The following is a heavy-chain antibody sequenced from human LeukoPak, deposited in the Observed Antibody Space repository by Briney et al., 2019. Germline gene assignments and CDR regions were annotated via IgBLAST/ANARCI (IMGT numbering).Heavy chain of an antibody. CDR2: IKSKTDGGTT. J-gene: IGHJ4*02. CDR3: TLQPGYYYDSSGLTSYFDY. D-gene: IGHD3-22*01. V-gene: IGHV3-15*07. CDR1: GFTFSTYA. Sequence: GGSLRLSCAASGFTFSTYAMHWVRQAPGKGLEWVGRIKSKTDGGTTDYAAPVEGRFTISRDDSKNTLYLQMNSLKTEDTAVYYCTLQPGYYYDSSGLTSYFDYWGQGTLVTVSS.